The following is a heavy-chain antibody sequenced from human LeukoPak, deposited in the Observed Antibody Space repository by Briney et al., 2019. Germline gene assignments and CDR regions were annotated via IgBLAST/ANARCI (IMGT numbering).Heavy chain of an antibody. J-gene: IGHJ4*02. CDR3: ARGVRSMVRGVITNLFDY. CDR2: ISDDGSNK. CDR1: GFTFSTNG. V-gene: IGHV3-30*03. Sequence: GGSLRLSCAASGFTFSTNGMHWVRQAPGKGLEWVAVISDDGSNKYYADSVKGRFTISRDNAKNSLYLQMNSLRAEDTAVYYCARGVRSMVRGVITNLFDYWGQGTLVTVSS. D-gene: IGHD3-10*01.